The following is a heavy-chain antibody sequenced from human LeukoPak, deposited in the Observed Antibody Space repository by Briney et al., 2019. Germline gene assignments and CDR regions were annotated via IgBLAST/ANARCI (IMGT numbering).Heavy chain of an antibody. CDR3: AAPPRVGATIPDVV. Sequence: GGSLRLSCAASGFTFSSYAMSWVRQAPGKGLEWVSAISGSGGSTYYADSVKGRFTISRDNSKNTLYLQMNSLRAEDTAVYYCAAPPRVGATIPDVVWGQGTLVTVSS. J-gene: IGHJ4*02. V-gene: IGHV3-23*01. CDR2: ISGSGGST. CDR1: GFTFSSYA. D-gene: IGHD1-26*01.